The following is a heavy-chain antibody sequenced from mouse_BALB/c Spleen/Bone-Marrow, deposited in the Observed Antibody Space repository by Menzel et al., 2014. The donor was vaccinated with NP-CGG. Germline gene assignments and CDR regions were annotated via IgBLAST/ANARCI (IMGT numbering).Heavy chain of an antibody. CDR1: GFSLSSYG. Sequence: VKLVESGPGLVQPSQSLSITCTVSGFSLSSYGVHWVRQSPGKGLEWLGVIWRGGSTDYNAAFMSRLSITKDNSKIQVFFKMNSLQADDTAIYYCAKNGNWYFDVWGAGTTVTVSS. CDR3: AKNGNWYFDV. V-gene: IGHV2-5*01. D-gene: IGHD1-1*02. J-gene: IGHJ1*01. CDR2: IWRGGST.